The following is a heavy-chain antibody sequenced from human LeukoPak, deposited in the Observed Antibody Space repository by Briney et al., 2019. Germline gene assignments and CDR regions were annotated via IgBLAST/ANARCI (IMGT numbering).Heavy chain of an antibody. CDR1: GFTFSSYA. Sequence: TGGSLRLSCAASGFTFSSYAMSWVRQAPGKGLEWVSAISGSGGSTYYADSVKGRFTISRDNSKNTLYLQMNSLRAEDTAVYYCAKDSYYDSSGYGYYFDYWGQGTLVTVSS. D-gene: IGHD3-22*01. CDR3: AKDSYYDSSGYGYYFDY. CDR2: ISGSGGST. V-gene: IGHV3-23*01. J-gene: IGHJ4*02.